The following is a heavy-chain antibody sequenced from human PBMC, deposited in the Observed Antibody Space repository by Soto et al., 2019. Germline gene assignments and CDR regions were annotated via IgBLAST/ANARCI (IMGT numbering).Heavy chain of an antibody. Sequence: SGSYYVSLISKPPGKGLEWIWYIYYSGSTNYNPSLKSRVTISVDTSKNQFSLKLSSVTAADTAVYYCARGSLYRWFDSWGQGTLITVSS. CDR3: ARGSLYRWFDS. CDR2: IYYSGST. CDR1: SGSYY. V-gene: IGHV4-61*01. D-gene: IGHD3-16*02. J-gene: IGHJ5*01.